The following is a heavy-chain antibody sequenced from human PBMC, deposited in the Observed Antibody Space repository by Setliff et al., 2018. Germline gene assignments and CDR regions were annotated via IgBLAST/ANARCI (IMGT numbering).Heavy chain of an antibody. CDR1: GFVFITYA. Sequence: ASVKVSCKASGFVFITYAITWVRQAPGQGLEWMGWNSGYYNKTNYAQKFQDRVTMTTDTSTGTAYMELRSLKSDDTAVYYCVLGSVPWVVLAIPFDRWGQGTLVTVSS. J-gene: IGHJ4*02. V-gene: IGHV1-18*01. CDR2: NSGYYNKT. CDR3: VLGSVPWVVLAIPFDR. D-gene: IGHD2-8*02.